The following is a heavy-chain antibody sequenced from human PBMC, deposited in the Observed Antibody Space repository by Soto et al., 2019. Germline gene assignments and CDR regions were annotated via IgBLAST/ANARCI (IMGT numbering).Heavy chain of an antibody. Sequence: QVQLVESGGGVVQPGRSLRLSCAASGFTFSSYAMHWVRQAPGKGLEWVAVISYDGSNKYYADSVKGRFTISRDNSKTTLYLQMNSLRAEDTAVYYCARDRWDYWGQGTLVTVSS. CDR1: GFTFSSYA. V-gene: IGHV3-30-3*01. J-gene: IGHJ4*02. CDR2: ISYDGSNK. D-gene: IGHD2-15*01. CDR3: ARDRWDY.